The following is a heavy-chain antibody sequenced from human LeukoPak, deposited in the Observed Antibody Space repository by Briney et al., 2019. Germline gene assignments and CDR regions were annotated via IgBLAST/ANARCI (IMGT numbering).Heavy chain of an antibody. J-gene: IGHJ5*02. Sequence: KTSETLSPTCTVSGESINDRDSYWGWIRQSPGKGLQWIGSIYYSGGTYYNPSLKSRIRMSVDTSKNHFSLELTSVTAADTAVYYCARHAYNYGLDYFDPWGQGTLVTVSS. D-gene: IGHD5-24*01. CDR3: ARHAYNYGLDYFDP. CDR2: IYYSGGT. CDR1: GESINDRDSY. V-gene: IGHV4-39*01.